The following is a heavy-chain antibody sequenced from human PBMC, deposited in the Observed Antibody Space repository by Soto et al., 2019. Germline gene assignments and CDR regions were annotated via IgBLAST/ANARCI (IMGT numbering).Heavy chain of an antibody. CDR3: ARDYINRGYRESYYYYGMDV. V-gene: IGHV1-69*13. D-gene: IGHD5-18*01. J-gene: IGHJ6*02. CDR2: IIPIFGTA. CDR1: GYTFTSYY. Sequence: SVKVSCKASGYTFTSYYMHWVRQAPGQGLEWMGGIIPIFGTANYAQKFQGRVTITADESTSTAYMELSSLRSEDTAVYYCARDYINRGYRESYYYYGMDVWGQGTTVTVSS.